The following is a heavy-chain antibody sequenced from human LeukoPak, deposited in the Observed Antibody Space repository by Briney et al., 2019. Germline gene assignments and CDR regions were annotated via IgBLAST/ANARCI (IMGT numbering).Heavy chain of an antibody. CDR1: GYTLTELS. D-gene: IGHD5-18*01. V-gene: IGHV1-24*01. Sequence: ASVKVSCKVSGYTLTELSMHWVRQAPGKGLEWMGGFDPEDGETIYAQKFQGRVTMTEDTSTETAYMELSSLRSEDTAVYYCATDLGEDREQLWLGSDYWGQGTLVTVSS. J-gene: IGHJ4*02. CDR3: ATDLGEDREQLWLGSDY. CDR2: FDPEDGET.